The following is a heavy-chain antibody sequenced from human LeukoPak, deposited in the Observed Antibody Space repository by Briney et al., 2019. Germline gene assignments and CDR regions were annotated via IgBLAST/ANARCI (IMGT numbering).Heavy chain of an antibody. D-gene: IGHD2-2*01. V-gene: IGHV1-46*03. CDR1: GYTFTSYY. J-gene: IGHJ5*02. CDR3: ARDLGGIVPAAADENWFDP. CDR2: INPSGGST. Sequence: ASVKVSRKASGYTFTSYYMHWVRQAPGQGLEWMGIINPSGGSTSYAQKFQGRVTMTRDTSTSTVYMELSSLRSEDTAVYYCARDLGGIVPAAADENWFDPWGQGTLVTVSS.